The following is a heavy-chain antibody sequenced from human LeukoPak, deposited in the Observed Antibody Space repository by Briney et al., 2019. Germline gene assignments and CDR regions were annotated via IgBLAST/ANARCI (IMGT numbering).Heavy chain of an antibody. CDR2: INHSGST. CDR3: ARDTYYYDSSGYYIFDY. V-gene: IGHV4-34*01. J-gene: IGHJ4*02. Sequence: PSETLSLTCAVYGGSFSGYYWSWIRQPPGKGLEWIGEINHSGSTNYNPSLKSRVTISVDTSKNQFSLKLSSVTAADTAVYYCARDTYYYDSSGYYIFDYWGQGTLVTVSS. D-gene: IGHD3-22*01. CDR1: GGSFSGYY.